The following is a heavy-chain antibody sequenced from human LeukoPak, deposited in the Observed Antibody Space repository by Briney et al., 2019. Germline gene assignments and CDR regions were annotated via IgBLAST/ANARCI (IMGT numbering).Heavy chain of an antibody. J-gene: IGHJ4*02. CDR2: IYYSGST. CDR3: ARSGRGYSGYVQVDY. D-gene: IGHD5-12*01. V-gene: IGHV4-39*07. CDR1: GGSISSSSYY. Sequence: SETLSLTCSVSGGSISSSSYYWGWIRQPPGKGLEWIGSIYYSGSTYYNPSPKSRVTISVDTSKNQFSLKLSSVTAADTAVYYCARSGRGYSGYVQVDYWGQGTLVTVSS.